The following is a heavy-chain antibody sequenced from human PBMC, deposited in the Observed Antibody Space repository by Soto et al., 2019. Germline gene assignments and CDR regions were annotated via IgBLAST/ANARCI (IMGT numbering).Heavy chain of an antibody. D-gene: IGHD6-19*01. V-gene: IGHV1-2*04. CDR2: INPNSGGT. Sequence: ASVKVSCKASGYTFTGYYMHWVRQAPGQGLEWMGWINPNSGGTNYAQKFQGWVTMTRDTSISTAYMELSRLRSDDTAVYYCARDSEQSFSYGMDVWGQGTTVTVSS. CDR3: ARDSEQSFSYGMDV. CDR1: GYTFTGYY. J-gene: IGHJ6*02.